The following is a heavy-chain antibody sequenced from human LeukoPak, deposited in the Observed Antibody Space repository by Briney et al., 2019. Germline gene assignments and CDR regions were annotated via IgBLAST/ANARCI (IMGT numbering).Heavy chain of an antibody. CDR2: ISNSGST. V-gene: IGHV4-59*01. D-gene: IGHD1-1*01. J-gene: IGHJ3*02. CDR1: GGSISSYY. Sequence: SETLSLTCTVSGGSISSYYWSWIRQPPGEGLEWIGYISNSGSTNFNPSLKSRVTISADTSKNQLSLKLNSVTAADTAVYHCVRLQPNTGEWAFDIWGQGTMVSVSS. CDR3: VRLQPNTGEWAFDI.